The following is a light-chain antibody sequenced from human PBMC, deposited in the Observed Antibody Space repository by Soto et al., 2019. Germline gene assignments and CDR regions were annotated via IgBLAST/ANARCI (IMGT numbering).Light chain of an antibody. V-gene: IGKV4-1*01. CDR3: PQYYNTAYT. Sequence: DIVMTQSPDSLSVSLGERATINCKSSQSVLYSSNNKKYLAWYQQKPGQPPKLLIYWASTRESGVPDRFSGGGSCTDFSLTISSLQAEDVAVYDCPQYYNTAYTFGQGTQLEIK. CDR1: QSVLYSSNNKKY. J-gene: IGKJ2*01. CDR2: WAS.